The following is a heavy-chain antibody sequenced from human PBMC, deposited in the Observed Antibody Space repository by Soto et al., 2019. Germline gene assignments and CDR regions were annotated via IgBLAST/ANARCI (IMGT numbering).Heavy chain of an antibody. V-gene: IGHV1-2*04. CDR2: INPNSGGT. J-gene: IGHJ3*02. CDR3: ARDSLGAEAGRRYAVDI. Sequence: ASVKVSCKASGYTFTCYYVHWVRQAPGQGLEWMGWINPNSGGTNYAQKFQGWVTMTRDTSISTAYMELSRLRSDDTAVYYCARDSLGAEAGRRYAVDIWGQGKMVTVS. D-gene: IGHD3-16*01. CDR1: GYTFTCYY.